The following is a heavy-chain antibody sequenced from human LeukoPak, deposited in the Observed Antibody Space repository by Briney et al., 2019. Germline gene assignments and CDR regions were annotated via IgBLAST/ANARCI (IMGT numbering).Heavy chain of an antibody. CDR2: ISDDGNRK. Sequence: GGSLRLSCAASGFTFSNYYMHWGRQAPGKGLEWVAVISDDGNRKYYADSVQGRFTISRDNSKNTLYLQMNSLRAEDTAVYFCVKDMSGYWTFDYWGQGTLVTVSS. CDR3: VKDMSGYWTFDY. V-gene: IGHV3-30*18. CDR1: GFTFSNYY. D-gene: IGHD1-1*01. J-gene: IGHJ4*02.